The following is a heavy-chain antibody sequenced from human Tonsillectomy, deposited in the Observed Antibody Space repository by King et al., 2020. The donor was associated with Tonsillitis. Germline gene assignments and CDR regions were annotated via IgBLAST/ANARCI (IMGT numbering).Heavy chain of an antibody. CDR2: FYHSGSA. J-gene: IGHJ4*02. CDR3: SRQTTVWDDNFDY. Sequence: VQLRESGPGLVKPSETLSLTCSVSGYSISSGYYWGWIRQPPGKGLEWIGSFYHSGSAYYNPSLNSRVTISVDTSKNQISLRVNSVIAADTAMYYCSRQTTVWDDNFDYWGQGILVTVSS. V-gene: IGHV4-38-2*02. D-gene: IGHD1-1*01. CDR1: GYSISSGYY.